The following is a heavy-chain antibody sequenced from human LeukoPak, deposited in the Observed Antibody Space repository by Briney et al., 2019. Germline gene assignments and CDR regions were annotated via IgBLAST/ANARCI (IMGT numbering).Heavy chain of an antibody. CDR1: GFTFSSYW. Sequence: GGSLRLSCAASGFTFSSYWMNWVRQAPGKGLVWVSRIASDGSSTTYADSVKGRFTISRDNSKNTLYLQMNSLRAEDTAVYYCARNTVTTPFDYWGQGTLVTVSS. J-gene: IGHJ4*02. CDR3: ARNTVTTPFDY. D-gene: IGHD4-17*01. V-gene: IGHV3-74*01. CDR2: IASDGSST.